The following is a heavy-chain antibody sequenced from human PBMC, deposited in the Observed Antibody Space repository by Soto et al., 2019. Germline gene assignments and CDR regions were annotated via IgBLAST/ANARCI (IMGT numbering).Heavy chain of an antibody. CDR2: IYSGGST. CDR1: GFTVSSNY. J-gene: IGHJ5*02. V-gene: IGHV3-53*04. D-gene: IGHD2-21*02. CDR3: ARGRDCGGDCPNWFDP. Sequence: EVQLVESGGGLVQPGGSLRLTCAASGFTVSSNYMSWVRQAPGKGLEWVSVIYSGGSTYYADSVKGRFTISRHNSKNTLFLQMNSLRAEDTAVYYCARGRDCGGDCPNWFDPWGQGTLVTVSS.